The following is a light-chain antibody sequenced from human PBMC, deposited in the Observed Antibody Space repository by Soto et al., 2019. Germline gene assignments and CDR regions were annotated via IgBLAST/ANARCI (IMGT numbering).Light chain of an antibody. V-gene: IGLV2-8*01. CDR2: EVS. CDR3: SSYAGSNNLV. CDR1: SSDVGGYNY. J-gene: IGLJ1*01. Sequence: QSALTQPPSASGSPGQSVTISCTGTSSDVGGYNYVSWYQQHPGKASKLMTYEVSKRPSGVPDRFSGSKSGNTASLTVSGLQAEDEADYYCSSYAGSNNLVFGTGTKVTVL.